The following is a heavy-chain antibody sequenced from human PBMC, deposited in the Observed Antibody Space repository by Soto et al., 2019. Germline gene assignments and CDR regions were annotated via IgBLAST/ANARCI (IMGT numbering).Heavy chain of an antibody. J-gene: IGHJ5*01. V-gene: IGHV3-48*01. CDR3: ARDRESACGFGVVCLGRFDS. D-gene: IGHD3-3*01. Sequence: EVQLVESGGGLVQPGGSLRLSCAASGFTFSSYSMNWVRQAPGKGLEWASSISSSSSTIYYADSVEGRFTISSDSAKNSLYLQMNSLRAEDTAVYYCARDRESACGFGVVCLGRFDSWGQGTLVTVSS. CDR2: ISSSSSTI. CDR1: GFTFSSYS.